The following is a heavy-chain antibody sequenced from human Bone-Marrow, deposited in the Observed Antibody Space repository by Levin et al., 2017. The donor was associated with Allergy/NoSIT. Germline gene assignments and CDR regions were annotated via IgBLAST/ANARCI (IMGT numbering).Heavy chain of an antibody. D-gene: IGHD6-13*01. CDR1: GFTFSSYW. CDR3: ARDLDQAGFDY. Sequence: GESLKISCAASGFTFSSYWMSWVRQAPGKGLEWVANIKQDGSEKYYVDSVKGRFTISRDNAKNSLYLQMNSLRAEDTAVYYCARDLDQAGFDYWGQGTLVTVSS. J-gene: IGHJ4*02. V-gene: IGHV3-7*01. CDR2: IKQDGSEK.